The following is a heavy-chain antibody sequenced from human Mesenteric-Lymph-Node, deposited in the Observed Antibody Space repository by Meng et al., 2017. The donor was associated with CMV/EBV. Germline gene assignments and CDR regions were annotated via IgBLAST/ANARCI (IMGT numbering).Heavy chain of an antibody. CDR1: GFTFSDYY. D-gene: IGHD4-23*01. CDR3: ARDFFGGGNSGY. Sequence: GESLKISCAASGFTFSDYYMSWIRQTPGKGLEWVSSISSSGSYIYYADSVKGRFTISRDNAKNSLYPQMNSLRAEDTAVYYCARDFFGGGNSGYWGQGTLVTVSS. J-gene: IGHJ4*02. V-gene: IGHV3-11*04. CDR2: ISSSGSYI.